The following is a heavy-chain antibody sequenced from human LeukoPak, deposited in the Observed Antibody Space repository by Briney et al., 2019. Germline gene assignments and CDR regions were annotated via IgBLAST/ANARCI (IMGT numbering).Heavy chain of an antibody. V-gene: IGHV3-9*03. J-gene: IGHJ1*01. Sequence: PGRSLRLSCAASGFTFDDYAMHWVRQAPGKGLERVSGISWNSGSIDYADSVKGRFTISRDNAKNSLYLQMNSLRAEDMALYYCAKGPRGIAVAGTPEYFQHWGQGTLVTVSS. CDR1: GFTFDDYA. CDR3: AKGPRGIAVAGTPEYFQH. D-gene: IGHD6-19*01. CDR2: ISWNSGSI.